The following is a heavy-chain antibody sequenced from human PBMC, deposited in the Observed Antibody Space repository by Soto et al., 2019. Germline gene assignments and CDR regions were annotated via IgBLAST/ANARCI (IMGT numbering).Heavy chain of an antibody. J-gene: IGHJ5*02. CDR3: ARDAIAVAGTLGWFDP. CDR2: ISSSSSTI. Sequence: PGGSLRLSCAASGFTFSSYSMNWVRQVPGKGLEWVPYISSSSSTIYYADSVKGRFTISRDNAKNSLYLQMNSLRDENTAVYYCARDAIAVAGTLGWFDPWGQGTLVTVSS. CDR1: GFTFSSYS. D-gene: IGHD6-19*01. V-gene: IGHV3-48*02.